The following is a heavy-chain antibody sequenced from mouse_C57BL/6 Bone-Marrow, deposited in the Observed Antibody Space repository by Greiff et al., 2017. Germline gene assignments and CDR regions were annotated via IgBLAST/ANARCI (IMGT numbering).Heavy chain of an antibody. CDR2: IDPSDSYT. CDR3: ARAGYGDGRY. CDR1: GYTFTSYW. J-gene: IGHJ2*01. V-gene: IGHV1-69*01. D-gene: IGHD2-13*01. Sequence: VQLQQPGAELVMPGASVKLSCKASGYTFTSYWMHWVKQRPGQGLEWIGKIDPSDSYTNYNQKFKGKSTLTVDKSSSTAYMQRSSLTSEDSAVYDSARAGYGDGRYWGQGTTRTVSA.